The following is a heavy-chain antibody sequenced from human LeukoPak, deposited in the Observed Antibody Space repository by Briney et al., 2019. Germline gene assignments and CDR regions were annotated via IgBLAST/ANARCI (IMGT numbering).Heavy chain of an antibody. Sequence: SETLSLTCTVSGGSISSYYRSWIRQPPGKGLEYIEYIYYSGSPNSHPALQSRVSISVDTSKNQCSLKLSSVTAADPAVYYCARHTLFDYWGQGALVTVSS. J-gene: IGHJ4*02. CDR1: GGSISSYY. V-gene: IGHV4-59*08. CDR3: ARHTLFDY. CDR2: IYYSGSP.